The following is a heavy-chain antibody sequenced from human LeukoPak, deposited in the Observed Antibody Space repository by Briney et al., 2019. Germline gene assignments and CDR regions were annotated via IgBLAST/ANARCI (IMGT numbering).Heavy chain of an antibody. V-gene: IGHV3-7*01. CDR1: GFTFSSSW. J-gene: IGHJ4*02. Sequence: GGSLRLSCAASGFTFSSSWMTWVRQTPGKGLEWVANIKYDSSQKDYVDSVRGRFTISRDNAKNALYLQMNTLRVEDTAMYYCTRNREWNLWDYRGQGTLVTVSS. D-gene: IGHD1-7*01. CDR2: IKYDSSQK. CDR3: TRNREWNLWDY.